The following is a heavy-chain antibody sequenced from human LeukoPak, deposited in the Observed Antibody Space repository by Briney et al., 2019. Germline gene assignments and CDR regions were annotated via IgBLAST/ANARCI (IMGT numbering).Heavy chain of an antibody. Sequence: SETLSLTCAVYGGSFSGYYWSWIRQPPGKGLEWIAYMYNSGSTNYNPSLKSRITISIDTSKNQFSLKLSSLTAADTAIYYCARGIESYGDYGYWGQGILVTVSS. CDR1: GGSFSGYY. CDR2: MYNSGST. J-gene: IGHJ4*02. CDR3: ARGIESYGDYGY. D-gene: IGHD4-17*01. V-gene: IGHV4-59*01.